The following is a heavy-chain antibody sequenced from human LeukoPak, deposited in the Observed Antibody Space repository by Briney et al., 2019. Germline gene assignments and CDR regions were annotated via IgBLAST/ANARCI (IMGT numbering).Heavy chain of an antibody. J-gene: IGHJ6*02. CDR3: ARDCPLTRNNHYYYGMDV. V-gene: IGHV3-30-3*01. D-gene: IGHD1/OR15-1a*01. CDR2: ISYDGSNK. Sequence: GRSLRLSCAASGFTFSSYAMHWVRQAPGKGLEWVAVISYDGSNKYYADSVKGRFTISRDNSKNTLYLQMNSLRAEDTAVYYCARDCPLTRNNHYYYGMDVWGQGTTVTVS. CDR1: GFTFSSYA.